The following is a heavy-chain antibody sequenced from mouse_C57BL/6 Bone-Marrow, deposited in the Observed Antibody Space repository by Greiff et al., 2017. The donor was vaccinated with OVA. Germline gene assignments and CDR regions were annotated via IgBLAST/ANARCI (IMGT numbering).Heavy chain of an antibody. V-gene: IGHV1-80*01. CDR2: IYPGDGDT. J-gene: IGHJ3*01. D-gene: IGHD1-1*02. CDR3: ARSGPYYDSWFAY. CDR1: GYAFSSYW. Sequence: VQLQQSGAELVKPGASVKISCKASGYAFSSYWMNWVKQRPGKGLAWIGQIYPGDGDTNYNGKFKGKATLTADNSSSTAYMQLSSLTSEDSAVYFCARSGPYYDSWFAYWGQGTLVTVSA.